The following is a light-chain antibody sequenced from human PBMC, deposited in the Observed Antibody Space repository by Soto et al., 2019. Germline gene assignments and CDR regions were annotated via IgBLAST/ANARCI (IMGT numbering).Light chain of an antibody. J-gene: IGLJ1*01. V-gene: IGLV2-14*01. CDR3: SSYTSSSTLV. CDR2: DLS. Sequence: QSALTQPASVSGSPGQSITISCTGASSDVGNYNYVSWYQQHPGKAPKLIIYDLSNRPSGVSNRFSGSKSGNTASLTISGLQAEDEADYYCSSYTSSSTLVFGTGTKLTVL. CDR1: SSDVGNYNY.